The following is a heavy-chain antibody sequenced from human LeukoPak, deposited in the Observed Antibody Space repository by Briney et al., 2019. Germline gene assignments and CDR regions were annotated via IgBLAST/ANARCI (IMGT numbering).Heavy chain of an antibody. J-gene: IGHJ5*02. V-gene: IGHV1-3*01. CDR2: INAGNGNT. CDR1: GYTFTSYA. D-gene: IGHD2-2*02. CDR3: ARDRGCSSTSCYMLNWFDP. Sequence: ASVKVSCKASGYTFTSYAMHWVRQAPGQRLKWMGWINAGNGNTKYSQKFQGRVTITRDTSASTAYMELSSLRSEDTAVYYCARDRGCSSTSCYMLNWFDPWGQGTLVTVSS.